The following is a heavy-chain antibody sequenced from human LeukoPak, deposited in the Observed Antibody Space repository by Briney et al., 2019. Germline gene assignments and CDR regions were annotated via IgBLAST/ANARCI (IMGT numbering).Heavy chain of an antibody. D-gene: IGHD6-6*01. V-gene: IGHV1-2*02. Sequence: ASAKVSCKASGYTFTDYYMHWARQAPGQGLEWMGWINPNSGGTNFAQKFQGRVAMTRDTSISTAYLELGSLRSDDTAVYFCARARWQLVPYFDSWGQGTLVTVSS. CDR2: INPNSGGT. J-gene: IGHJ4*02. CDR3: ARARWQLVPYFDS. CDR1: GYTFTDYY.